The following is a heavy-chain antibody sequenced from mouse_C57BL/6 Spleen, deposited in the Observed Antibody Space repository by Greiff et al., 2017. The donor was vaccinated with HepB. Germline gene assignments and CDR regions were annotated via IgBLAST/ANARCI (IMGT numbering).Heavy chain of an antibody. Sequence: EVQLVESGGGLVKPGGSLKLSCAASGFTFSDYGMHWVRQAPEKGLEWVAYISSGSSTIYYADTVKGRFTISRDNAKNTLFLQMTSLRSEDTAMYYCAREGSYYSNYGAMDYWGQGTSVTVSS. J-gene: IGHJ4*01. CDR1: GFTFSDYG. CDR3: AREGSYYSNYGAMDY. CDR2: ISSGSSTI. D-gene: IGHD2-5*01. V-gene: IGHV5-17*01.